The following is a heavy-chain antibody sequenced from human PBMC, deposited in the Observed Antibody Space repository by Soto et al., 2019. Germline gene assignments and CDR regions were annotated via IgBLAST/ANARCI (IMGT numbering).Heavy chain of an antibody. CDR3: ARWYYGSGTYYPGIDY. CDR1: GYTFTNYG. Sequence: ASVKVSCKASGYTFTNYGISWVRQAPGQGLEWMGWISTYNGNTNYAQKLQGRVTMTTDTSASTAYMELRSLRSDDAAVYYCARWYYGSGTYYPGIDYWGQGALVTVSS. D-gene: IGHD3-10*01. J-gene: IGHJ4*02. V-gene: IGHV1-18*01. CDR2: ISTYNGNT.